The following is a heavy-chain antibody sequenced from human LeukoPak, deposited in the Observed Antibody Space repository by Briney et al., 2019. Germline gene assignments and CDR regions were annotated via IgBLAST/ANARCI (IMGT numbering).Heavy chain of an antibody. V-gene: IGHV3-64*01. J-gene: IGHJ3*02. D-gene: IGHD1-26*01. CDR2: ISSNGGST. Sequence: GGSLRLSCAASGFTFSSYAMHWVRQAPGKGLEYVSAISSNGGSTYYANSVKGRFTISRDNSKNTLYLQMGSLRAEDMAVYYCARASSYSGDAFDIWGQGTMVTVSS. CDR3: ARASSYSGDAFDI. CDR1: GFTFSSYA.